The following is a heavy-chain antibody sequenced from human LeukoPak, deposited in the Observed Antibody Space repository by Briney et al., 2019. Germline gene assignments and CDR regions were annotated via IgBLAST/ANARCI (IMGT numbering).Heavy chain of an antibody. CDR2: ISSSSSYI. V-gene: IGHV3-21*01. CDR3: AREPDYGDYVRYFDY. CDR1: GFTFRSYS. Sequence: GGSLRLSCAASGFTFRSYSMNWVRQAPGKGLEWVSSISSSSSYIYYADSVKGRFTISRDNAKNSLYLQMNSLRAEDTAVYYCAREPDYGDYVRYFDYWGQGTLVTVSS. J-gene: IGHJ4*02. D-gene: IGHD4-17*01.